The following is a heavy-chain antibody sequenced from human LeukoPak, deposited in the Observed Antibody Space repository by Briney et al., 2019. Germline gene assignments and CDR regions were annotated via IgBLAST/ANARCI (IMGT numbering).Heavy chain of an antibody. Sequence: SETLSLTCTVSGGSISSGGYYWSWIRQHPGKGLEWIGYIYYSGNTYYNPSLKSRVTISVDTSKNQFSLKLSSVTAADTAVYYCARMVLRDCFFDCWGQGTLVTVSS. J-gene: IGHJ4*02. CDR3: ARMVLRDCFFDC. V-gene: IGHV4-31*03. CDR2: IYYSGNT. D-gene: IGHD4/OR15-4a*01. CDR1: GGSISSGGYY.